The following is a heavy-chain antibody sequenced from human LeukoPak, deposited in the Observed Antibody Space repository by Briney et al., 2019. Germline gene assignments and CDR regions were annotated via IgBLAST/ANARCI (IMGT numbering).Heavy chain of an antibody. CDR3: ARDLGSYSSGWYMGFDY. Sequence: GGSLRLSCVGSGFTFSSYSMNWVRQAPGKGLEWVSYISGTSNTIYYDDSVKGRFTVSRDNAKNSLYLQMNSLRAEDTAIYYCARDLGSYSSGWYMGFDYWGQGTLVAVSS. CDR2: ISGTSNTI. V-gene: IGHV3-48*01. J-gene: IGHJ4*02. CDR1: GFTFSSYS. D-gene: IGHD6-19*01.